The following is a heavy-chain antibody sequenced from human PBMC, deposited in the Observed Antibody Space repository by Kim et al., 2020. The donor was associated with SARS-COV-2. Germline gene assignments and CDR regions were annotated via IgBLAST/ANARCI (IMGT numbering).Heavy chain of an antibody. J-gene: IGHJ4*02. CDR2: VSSGGSK. D-gene: IGHD6-13*01. CDR3: AKDSLGSSSSWSDH. CDR1: GFTFTSSA. V-gene: IGHV3-23*01. Sequence: GGSLRLSCAASGFTFTSSAMSWVRQTPGRGLEWVSAVSSGGSKFYADSVKGRYTISRDNSKNTVPLQMNSLRDEDTALYYCAKDSLGSSSSWSDHWGQGT.